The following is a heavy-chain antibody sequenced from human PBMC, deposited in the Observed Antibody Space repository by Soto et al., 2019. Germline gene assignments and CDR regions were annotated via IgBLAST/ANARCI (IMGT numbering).Heavy chain of an antibody. D-gene: IGHD1-26*01. CDR2: ISHDGKNK. V-gene: IGHV3-30*18. Sequence: VGSLRLSGAASGLIFSNYGMHWVRQAPGKGLEWVALISHDGKNKYYADSVQGRFTISRDNSKNTLYLQMNSLRGDDTAVYYCAKDRPVKARSGSLSSWGQGTLVTAPQ. CDR3: AKDRPVKARSGSLSS. J-gene: IGHJ5*02. CDR1: GLIFSNYG.